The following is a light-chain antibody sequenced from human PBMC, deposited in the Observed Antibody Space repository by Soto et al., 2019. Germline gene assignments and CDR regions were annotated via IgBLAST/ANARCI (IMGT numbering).Light chain of an antibody. V-gene: IGKV3-20*01. CDR2: GAS. J-gene: IGKJ1*01. CDR1: QSVSSSY. Sequence: EIVLTQSPGTLSLSPGERATLSCRVSQSVSSSYLAWYQQKPGQAPRLLIYGASSRATGIPDRFSGSGSGTDFTLTISRLEPEDFAVYYCQQYAGSPRTFGQGTKVDIK. CDR3: QQYAGSPRT.